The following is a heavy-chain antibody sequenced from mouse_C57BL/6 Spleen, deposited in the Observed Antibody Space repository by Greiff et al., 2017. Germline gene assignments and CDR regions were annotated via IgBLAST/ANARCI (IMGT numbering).Heavy chain of an antibody. CDR3: AISAQATAWFAY. D-gene: IGHD3-2*02. CDR2: IHPSDSDT. Sequence: QVQLQQPGAELVKPGASVKVSCKASGYTFTSYWMHWVKQRPGQGLEWIGRIHPSDSDTNYNQKFKGKATLTVDKSSSTAYMQLISLTSEDSAVYYCAISAQATAWFAYWGQGTLVTVSA. CDR1: GYTFTSYW. J-gene: IGHJ3*01. V-gene: IGHV1-74*01.